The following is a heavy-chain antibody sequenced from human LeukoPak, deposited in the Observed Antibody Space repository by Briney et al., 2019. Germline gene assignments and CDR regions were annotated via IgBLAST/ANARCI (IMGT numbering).Heavy chain of an antibody. D-gene: IGHD5-24*01. CDR3: ARIRVEMATIFPYMDV. Sequence: SETLSLTCTASGGSISRYYWSWIRQPPGKGLEWIGYIYYSGSTNYNPSLKSRVTISVDTSKNQFSLKLSSVTAADTAVYYCARIRVEMATIFPYMDVWGKGTTVTVSS. CDR2: IYYSGST. J-gene: IGHJ6*03. V-gene: IGHV4-59*01. CDR1: GGSISRYY.